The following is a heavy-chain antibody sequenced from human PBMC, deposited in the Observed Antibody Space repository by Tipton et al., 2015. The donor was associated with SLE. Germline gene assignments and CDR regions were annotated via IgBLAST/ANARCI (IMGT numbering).Heavy chain of an antibody. Sequence: LRLSCTVSGGSISTTPYFWGWIRQPPGKGLEWIGSIYYSGSTYYDPSLKSRVTISLDTSKNQFSLKLTSVTAADTAVYYCARSQGGNYIFYSYCMDVWGQGTTVTVSS. CDR1: GGSISTTPYF. V-gene: IGHV4-39*07. CDR2: IYYSGST. D-gene: IGHD4-11*01. J-gene: IGHJ6*02. CDR3: ARSQGGNYIFYSYCMDV.